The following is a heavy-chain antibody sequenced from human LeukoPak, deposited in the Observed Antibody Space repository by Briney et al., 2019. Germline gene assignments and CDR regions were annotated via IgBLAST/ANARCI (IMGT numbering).Heavy chain of an antibody. Sequence: GGSLRLSCAASGFTFSSYGMHWVRQAPGKGLEWVAVISYDGSNKYYADSVKGRFTISRDNSKNTLYLQMNSLRAEDTAVYYCAKDLPEGNSIAAAGTYFDYWGQGTLVTVSS. CDR3: AKDLPEGNSIAAAGTYFDY. D-gene: IGHD6-13*01. CDR1: GFTFSSYG. V-gene: IGHV3-30*18. J-gene: IGHJ4*02. CDR2: ISYDGSNK.